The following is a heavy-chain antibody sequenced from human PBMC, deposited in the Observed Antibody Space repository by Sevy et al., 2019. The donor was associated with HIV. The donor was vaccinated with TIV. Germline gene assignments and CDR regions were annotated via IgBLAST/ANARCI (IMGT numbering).Heavy chain of an antibody. CDR3: ARADYGDYSGEFDY. Sequence: GGSLRLSCAASGITFSSHAMHWVRQAPGKGLEWVTIISYDGSNKYYADSVKGRFTISRVNSKNTLYLQMNSLRAEDTAVYYCARADYGDYSGEFDYWGQGTLVTVSS. CDR1: GITFSSHA. V-gene: IGHV3-30-3*01. D-gene: IGHD4-17*01. CDR2: ISYDGSNK. J-gene: IGHJ4*02.